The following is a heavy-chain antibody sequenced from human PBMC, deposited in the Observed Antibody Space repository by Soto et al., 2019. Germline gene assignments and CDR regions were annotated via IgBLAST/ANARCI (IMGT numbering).Heavy chain of an antibody. V-gene: IGHV4-59*01. CDR3: ARKRETKEAFDI. Sequence: SETLSLTCTVSGGSISSYYWSWIRQPPGKGLEWIGYIYYSGSTNYNPSLKSRVTISVDTSKNQFSLKLSSVTAADTAVYYCARKRETKEAFDIWGQGTMVTVSS. CDR2: IYYSGST. J-gene: IGHJ3*02. CDR1: GGSISSYY.